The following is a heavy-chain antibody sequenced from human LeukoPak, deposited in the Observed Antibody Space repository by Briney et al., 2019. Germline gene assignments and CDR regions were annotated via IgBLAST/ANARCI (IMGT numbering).Heavy chain of an antibody. CDR2: MNPNSGNT. J-gene: IGHJ5*02. D-gene: IGHD6-13*01. V-gene: IGHV1-8*03. CDR1: GYTFTSYD. Sequence: GASVKVSCKASGYTFTSYDINWVRQATGQGLEWMGWMNPNSGNTGYAQKFQGRVTITRNTSISTAYMELSSLRSEDTAVYYCARGLQYSSSWYEALIWFDPWGQGTLVTVSS. CDR3: ARGLQYSSSWYEALIWFDP.